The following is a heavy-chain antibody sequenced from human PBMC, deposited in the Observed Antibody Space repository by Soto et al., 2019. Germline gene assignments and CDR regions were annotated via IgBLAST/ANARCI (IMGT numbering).Heavy chain of an antibody. CDR1: GFIFSDYW. J-gene: IGHJ4*02. CDR3: AREGGHNYASRKTDF. D-gene: IGHD5-18*01. V-gene: IGHV3-7*05. Sequence: EVQLVESGGGLVQPGGSLRLSCAASGFIFSDYWMTWVRQAPGKGLEWVANIRQDASERYSVDSVKGRFTISRDNAKNSLYMQMDSLRAEDTAVYYCAREGGHNYASRKTDFWGQGTLVTFSS. CDR2: IRQDASER.